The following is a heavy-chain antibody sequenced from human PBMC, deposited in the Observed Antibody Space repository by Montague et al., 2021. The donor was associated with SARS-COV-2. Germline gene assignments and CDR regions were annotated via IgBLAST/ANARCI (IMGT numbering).Heavy chain of an antibody. CDR1: GFTFRSYA. CDR2: ITGSGTGT. J-gene: IGHJ4*02. D-gene: IGHD6-13*01. V-gene: IGHV3-23*01. Sequence: SLRLSCAASGFTFRSYAMSWVRQTPGKGLEWVSGITGSGTGTYYADSVKGRFTISRDNSKNTLYVQMNSLRVEDTAVYHCAKEIAAGGRLDFDYWGQGTLVTVSS. CDR3: AKEIAAGGRLDFDY.